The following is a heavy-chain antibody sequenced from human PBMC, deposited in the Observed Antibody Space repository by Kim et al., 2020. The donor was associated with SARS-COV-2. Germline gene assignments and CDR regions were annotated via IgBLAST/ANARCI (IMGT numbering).Heavy chain of an antibody. Sequence: GGSLRLSCAASGFTFSSYSMNWVRQAPGKGLEWVSSISSSSSYIYYADSVKGRFTISRDNAKNSLYLQMNSLRAEDTAVYYCARGSLWFGESRPYNWFDPWGQGTLVTVSS. CDR3: ARGSLWFGESRPYNWFDP. J-gene: IGHJ5*02. CDR2: ISSSSSYI. D-gene: IGHD3-10*01. V-gene: IGHV3-21*01. CDR1: GFTFSSYS.